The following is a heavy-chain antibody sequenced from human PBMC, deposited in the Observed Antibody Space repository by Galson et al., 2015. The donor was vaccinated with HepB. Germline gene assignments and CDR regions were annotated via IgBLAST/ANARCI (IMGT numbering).Heavy chain of an antibody. CDR1: GYTFTSYA. CDR3: ASTYYDFWSGYRGIYYYMDV. Sequence: SVKVSCKASGYTFTSYAMNWVRQAPGQGLEWMGWINTNTGNPTYAQGFTGRFVFSLDTSVSTAYLQISSLKAEDTAVYYCASTYYDFWSGYRGIYYYMDVWGKGTTVTVSS. J-gene: IGHJ6*03. CDR2: INTNTGNP. D-gene: IGHD3-3*01. V-gene: IGHV7-4-1*02.